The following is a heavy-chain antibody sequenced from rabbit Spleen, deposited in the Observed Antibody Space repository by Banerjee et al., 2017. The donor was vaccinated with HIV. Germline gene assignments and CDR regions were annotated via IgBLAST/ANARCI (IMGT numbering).Heavy chain of an antibody. Sequence: QEQLTETGGGLVQPGGSLTLSCKASGIDFTNYYITWVRQAPGKGLEWIGIIYPGSSGSPYYASWAKGRFTISKTSSTTVTLQMTSLTAADTATYFCARAYGDFNGASDFKLWGPGTLVTVS. D-gene: IGHD2-1*01. J-gene: IGHJ4*01. CDR1: GIDFTNYY. V-gene: IGHV1S45*01. CDR3: ARAYGDFNGASDFKL. CDR2: IYPGSSGSP.